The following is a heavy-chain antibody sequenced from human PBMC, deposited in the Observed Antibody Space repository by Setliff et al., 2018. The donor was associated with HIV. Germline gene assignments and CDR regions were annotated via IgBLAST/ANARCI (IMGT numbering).Heavy chain of an antibody. CDR2: IIPIFGTP. Sequence: SVKVSCKASGGIFSRFAFSWVRQAPGQGLEWMGGIIPIFGTPNYAQKFQGRVTITTDESTNTVYMERYSLTSEDTAIYYGASSAGAVPTTAPYGDYYYYFYMDVWGKGTTVTVSS. CDR1: GGIFSRFA. J-gene: IGHJ6*03. CDR3: ASSAGAVPTTAPYGDYYYYFYMDV. V-gene: IGHV1-69*05. D-gene: IGHD1-1*01.